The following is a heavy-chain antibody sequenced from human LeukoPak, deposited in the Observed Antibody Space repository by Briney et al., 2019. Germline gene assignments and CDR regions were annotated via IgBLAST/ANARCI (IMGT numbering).Heavy chain of an antibody. CDR1: GGSLSGYY. CDR3: ARDQSDAFDI. Sequence: SETLSLTCAVYGGSLSGYYWSWIRQPAGKGLEWIGRIYTSGSTNYNPSLKSRVTMSVDTSKNQFSLKLSSVTAADTAVYYCARDQSDAFDIWGQGTMVTVSS. CDR2: IYTSGST. V-gene: IGHV4-4*07. J-gene: IGHJ3*02.